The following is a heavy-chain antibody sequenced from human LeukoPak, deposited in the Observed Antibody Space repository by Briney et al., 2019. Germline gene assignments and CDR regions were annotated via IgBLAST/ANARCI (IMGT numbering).Heavy chain of an antibody. CDR2: ISRGGGTT. J-gene: IGHJ3*02. CDR1: GFTFSSYA. V-gene: IGHV3-23*01. Sequence: PGGSLRLSCTTSGFTFSSYAMSWVRQAPGKGLEWVSAISRGGGTTWYAGSVKGRFTISRDNSKNTLYLQMNSLRAEDTAIYYCTKDAYGDRPDASDIWGQGTMVTVSS. CDR3: TKDAYGDRPDASDI. D-gene: IGHD4-17*01.